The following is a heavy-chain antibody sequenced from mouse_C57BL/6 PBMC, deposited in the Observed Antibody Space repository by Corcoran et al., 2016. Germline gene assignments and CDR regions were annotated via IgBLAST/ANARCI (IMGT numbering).Heavy chain of an antibody. CDR2: INPYNGGT. Sequence: EVQLQQSGPVLVKPGASVKMSCKASGYTFTDYYMNWVKQSHGKSLEWIGVINPYNGGTSYNQKFKGKATLTVDKSSSTAYMELNSLTSEDSAVYYCAQGTAQATDYWDQGTTLTVSS. V-gene: IGHV1-19*01. D-gene: IGHD3-2*02. J-gene: IGHJ2*01. CDR1: GYTFTDYY. CDR3: AQGTAQATDY.